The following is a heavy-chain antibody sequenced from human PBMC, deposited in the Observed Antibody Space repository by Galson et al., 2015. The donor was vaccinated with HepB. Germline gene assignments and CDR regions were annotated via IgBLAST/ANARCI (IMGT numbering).Heavy chain of an antibody. J-gene: IGHJ3*02. CDR1: GFTFSSYS. Sequence: SLRLSCAASGFTFSSYSMNWVRQAPGKGLEWVSYISSSSSTIYYADSVKGRFTISRDNAKNSLYLQMNSLRAEDTAVYYCARGPFGVVIYTTDAFDIGGQGTMVTVSS. CDR3: ARGPFGVVIYTTDAFDI. V-gene: IGHV3-48*01. D-gene: IGHD3-3*01. CDR2: ISSSSSTI.